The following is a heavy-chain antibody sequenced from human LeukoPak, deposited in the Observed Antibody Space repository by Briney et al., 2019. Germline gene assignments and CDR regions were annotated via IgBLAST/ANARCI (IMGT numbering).Heavy chain of an antibody. D-gene: IGHD6-6*01. CDR2: INHSGST. CDR1: GGSISSSSYY. J-gene: IGHJ5*02. CDR3: AREIAARPLHPCWFDP. Sequence: SETLSLTCTVSGGSISSSSYYWGWIRQPPGKGLEWIGEINHSGSTNYNPSLKSRVTISVDTSKNQFSLKLSSVTAADTAVYYCAREIAARPLHPCWFDPWGQGTLVTVSS. V-gene: IGHV4-39*07.